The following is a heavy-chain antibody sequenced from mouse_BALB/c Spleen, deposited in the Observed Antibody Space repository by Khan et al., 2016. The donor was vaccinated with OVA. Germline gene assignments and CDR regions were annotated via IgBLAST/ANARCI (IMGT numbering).Heavy chain of an antibody. J-gene: IGHJ4*01. V-gene: IGHV9-3-1*01. CDR3: ARGERRALDY. CDR2: IYTYTGEP. CDR1: GFTFTNYG. Sequence: QIQLVQSGPDLKKPGETVKISCKASGFTFTNYGINWVKQAPGKGLKWMGWIYTYTGEPTYADDFKGRFAFSLETSASTVYLQINNLKNEDTATXFCARGERRALDYWGQGTSVTVSA.